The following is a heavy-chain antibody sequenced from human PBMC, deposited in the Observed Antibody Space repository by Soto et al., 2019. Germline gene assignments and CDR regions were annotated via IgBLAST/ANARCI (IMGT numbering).Heavy chain of an antibody. CDR3: ARATYSYESQFDS. J-gene: IGHJ5*01. CDR2: ISNSGST. V-gene: IGHV4-61*03. D-gene: IGHD3-22*01. Sequence: SETLSLTCTVSGGSVSRDSYYWSWIRQPPGKGLEWIGYISNSGSTKYNPSLESRVTISIDTSKNHLSLKMSSVTAADTAVYYCARATYSYESQFDSWGQGTLVTVSS. CDR1: GGSVSRDSYY.